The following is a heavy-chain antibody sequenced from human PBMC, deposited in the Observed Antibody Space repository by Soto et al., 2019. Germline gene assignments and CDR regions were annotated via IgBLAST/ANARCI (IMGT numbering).Heavy chain of an antibody. J-gene: IGHJ3*02. CDR1: GFTFSNAW. Sequence: GGSLRLSCAASGFTFSNAWMNWVRQAPGKGLEWVAVISYDGSNKYYADSVKGRFTISRDNSKNTLYLQMNSLRAEDTAVYYCAKDQSGYGNDAFDIWGQGTMVTVS. D-gene: IGHD5-12*01. V-gene: IGHV3-30*18. CDR3: AKDQSGYGNDAFDI. CDR2: ISYDGSNK.